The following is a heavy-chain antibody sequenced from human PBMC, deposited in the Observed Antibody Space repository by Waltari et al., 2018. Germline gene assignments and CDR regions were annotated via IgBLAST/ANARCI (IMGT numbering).Heavy chain of an antibody. CDR3: ARGGWSLDY. J-gene: IGHJ4*02. D-gene: IGHD6-19*01. CDR1: GGSLSNFY. Sequence: QVQLQESGPGLVKPSETLSLTCTVSGGSLSNFYWSWFRQQSPGKGLEWIGYIYYSGSTNYNPSLKSRVTMSVDTSKNQFFLKLSSVTAADTAVYYCARGGWSLDYWGQGTLVTVSS. V-gene: IGHV4-59*01. CDR2: IYYSGST.